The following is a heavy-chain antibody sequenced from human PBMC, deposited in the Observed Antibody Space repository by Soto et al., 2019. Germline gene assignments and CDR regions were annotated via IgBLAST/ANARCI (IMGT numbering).Heavy chain of an antibody. J-gene: IGHJ4*02. CDR3: AQDFGGRRPFHF. CDR2: LTNSASTT. Sequence: EVQLLESGGGLVRPGGSLRLSCVASGFTFGSYAMTWVRQAPGKGLEWVSALTNSASTTYYADSVTGRFTISRDNSKNTLYLQMNNPRAEDTAVYYCAQDFGGRRPFHFWGQGTLVTVSS. CDR1: GFTFGSYA. V-gene: IGHV3-23*01. D-gene: IGHD1-26*01.